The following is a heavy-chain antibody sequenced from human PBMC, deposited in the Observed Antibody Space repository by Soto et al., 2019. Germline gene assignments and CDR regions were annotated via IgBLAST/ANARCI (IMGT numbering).Heavy chain of an antibody. Sequence: EVQLLESGGGLVQPGGSLRLSCAASGFTFNNYGMSWVRQAPGKGPEWVSAINSGFTTYYADSVKGRFTISRENSENTVFLQMNSLRVDDTAVYYCTKEESGNGIVVVAHWGQGTLVTVSS. D-gene: IGHD2-2*01. V-gene: IGHV3-23*01. CDR3: TKEESGNGIVVVAH. J-gene: IGHJ4*02. CDR1: GFTFNNYG. CDR2: INSGFTT.